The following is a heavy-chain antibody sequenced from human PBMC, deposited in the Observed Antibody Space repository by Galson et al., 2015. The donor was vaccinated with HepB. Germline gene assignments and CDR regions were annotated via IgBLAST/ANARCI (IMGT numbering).Heavy chain of an antibody. CDR3: ASSSSWYGGGAFDI. CDR1: GYTFTSYA. D-gene: IGHD6-13*01. Sequence: SVKVSCKASGYTFTSYAMNWVRQAPGQGLEWMGWINTNTGNPTYAQGFTGRFVFSLDTSVSTAYLQISSLKAEDTAVYYCASSSSWYGGGAFDIWGQGTMVTVSS. CDR2: INTNTGNP. J-gene: IGHJ3*02. V-gene: IGHV7-4-1*02.